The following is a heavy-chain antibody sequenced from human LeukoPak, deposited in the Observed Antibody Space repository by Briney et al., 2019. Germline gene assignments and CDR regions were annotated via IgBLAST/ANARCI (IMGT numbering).Heavy chain of an antibody. J-gene: IGHJ4*02. CDR1: GFTFSPFG. Sequence: GGSLRLPCAASGFTFSPFGMHWVRQAPGKGLEWVAFIRYDGSHQYYAESVKGRFTVSRDNSNNTLYLQMNSLRPEDTAMYYCAKDVASYYYDTTGADYWGQGTPVTVAS. CDR3: AKDVASYYYDTTGADY. CDR2: IRYDGSHQ. D-gene: IGHD3-22*01. V-gene: IGHV3-30*02.